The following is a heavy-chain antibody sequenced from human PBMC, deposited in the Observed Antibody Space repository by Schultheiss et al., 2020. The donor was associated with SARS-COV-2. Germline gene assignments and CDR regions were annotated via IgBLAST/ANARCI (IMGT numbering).Heavy chain of an antibody. J-gene: IGHJ4*02. V-gene: IGHV4-34*01. CDR2: IYYSGST. CDR1: GGSFSGYY. Sequence: SETLSLTCAVYGGSFSGYYWSWIRQPPGKGLEWIGSIYYSGSTYYNPSLKSRVTISIDTSKNQFSLKLSSVTAADTAVYFCARDSLEYSYGDDYWGQGTLVTVSS. D-gene: IGHD5-18*01. CDR3: ARDSLEYSYGDDY.